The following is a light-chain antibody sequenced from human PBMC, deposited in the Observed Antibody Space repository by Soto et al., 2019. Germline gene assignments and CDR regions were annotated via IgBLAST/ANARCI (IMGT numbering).Light chain of an antibody. J-gene: IGKJ5*01. CDR1: QSVISNY. CDR2: GAS. Sequence: ESVLTQSPGTLSLSPGERATLSCRASQSVISNYLAWYQQKPGQAPRLLFYGASTRATGIPDRFSGSGSGTDFTLTISRVDPEDFAVYYCQQYGSSSITFGQGTRLEIK. CDR3: QQYGSSSIT. V-gene: IGKV3-20*01.